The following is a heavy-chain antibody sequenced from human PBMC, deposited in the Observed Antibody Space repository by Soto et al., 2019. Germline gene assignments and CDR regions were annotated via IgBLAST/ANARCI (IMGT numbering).Heavy chain of an antibody. CDR3: AGVAADLSYSYYYCMHS. D-gene: IGHD2-15*01. CDR1: GGSISSGGYS. Sequence: TLSLTCTVSGGSISSGGYSWSWIRQHQGKGLEWIGYIYYSGSTYYNPSLKSRVTISVDTSKNQFSLKLSSVTAADTAVYYCAGVAADLSYSYYYCMHSRRQAPTVSV. V-gene: IGHV4-31*03. CDR2: IYYSGST. J-gene: IGHJ6*02.